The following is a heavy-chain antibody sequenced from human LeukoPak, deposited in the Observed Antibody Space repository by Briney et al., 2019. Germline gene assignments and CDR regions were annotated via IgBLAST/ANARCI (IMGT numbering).Heavy chain of an antibody. V-gene: IGHV4-59*01. CDR1: GVSISSYY. Sequence: MPSETLSLTCTVSGVSISSYYWSWIRQPPGKGLEWIGYIYYSGSTNYNPSLKSRVTISVDTSKNQFSLKLSSVTAADTAVYYCARGPTRDDAFDIWGQGTMVTVSS. CDR3: ARGPTRDDAFDI. CDR2: IYYSGST. J-gene: IGHJ3*02.